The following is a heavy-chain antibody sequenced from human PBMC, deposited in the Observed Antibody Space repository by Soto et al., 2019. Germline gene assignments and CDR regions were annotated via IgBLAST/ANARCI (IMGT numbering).Heavy chain of an antibody. CDR3: ARVRGNIVATFPYYYGMDV. J-gene: IGHJ6*02. Sequence: SVKVSCKASGGTFSSYAISWLRQAPGQGLEWMGGIIPIFGTANYAQKFQGRVTITADKSTSTAYMELSSLRSEDTAVYYCARVRGNIVATFPYYYGMDVWGQGTTVTVSS. V-gene: IGHV1-69*06. CDR1: GGTFSSYA. D-gene: IGHD5-12*01. CDR2: IIPIFGTA.